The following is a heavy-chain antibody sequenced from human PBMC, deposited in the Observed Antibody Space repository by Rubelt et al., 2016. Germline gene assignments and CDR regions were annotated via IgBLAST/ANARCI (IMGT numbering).Heavy chain of an antibody. V-gene: IGHV4-39*01. J-gene: IGHJ5*02. CDR2: IYYSGST. Sequence: QLQLQESGPGLVKPSETLSLTCSVSGGSISSVGYYWDWIRQPPGKGLEWIGSIYYSGSTFYNPSLESRVTMSVDTSKNQFSLKLTSVTAADTAVYYWARHQTSSWFDPWGQGTLVTVSS. CDR3: ARHQTSSWFDP. CDR1: GGSISSVGYY.